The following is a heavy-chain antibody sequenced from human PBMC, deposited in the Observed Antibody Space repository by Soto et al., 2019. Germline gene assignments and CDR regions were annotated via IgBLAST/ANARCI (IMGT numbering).Heavy chain of an antibody. CDR3: TRDQAYSSAL. J-gene: IGHJ1*01. CDR1: VGDFTNAW. Sequence: ALRRSCAASVGDFTNAWMHWFRQAPGKGLVWVSHVNSDGTITTYADSVKGRFTISRDNAKNTVFLQMNSLTVEDTAVYYCTRDQAYSSALWGQGTLVSVSS. CDR2: VNSDGTIT. V-gene: IGHV3-74*01. D-gene: IGHD2-21*01.